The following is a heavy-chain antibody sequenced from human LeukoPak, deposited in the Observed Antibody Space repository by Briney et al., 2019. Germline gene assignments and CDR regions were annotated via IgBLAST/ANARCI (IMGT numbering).Heavy chain of an antibody. D-gene: IGHD3-10*01. CDR3: ARNSSGSGRIDY. V-gene: IGHV4-39*07. Sequence: SETLSLTCTVSGGSIRSTSYYWGWIRQPPGKGLDWIGSIHYTGSTYYNPSLKSRVTISVDTSKNLFSLKLSSVTAADTAVYYCARNSSGSGRIDYWGQGTLVTVSS. CDR2: IHYTGST. J-gene: IGHJ4*02. CDR1: GGSIRSTSYY.